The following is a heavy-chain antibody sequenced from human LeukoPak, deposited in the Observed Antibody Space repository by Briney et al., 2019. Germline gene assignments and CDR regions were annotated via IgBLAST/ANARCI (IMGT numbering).Heavy chain of an antibody. D-gene: IGHD1-26*01. CDR3: ARDLLGVGALGY. J-gene: IGHJ4*02. Sequence: GALVKVSCKASGYTFTSYYMHWVRQAPGQGLEWMGIINPSGGSTSYAQKFQGRVTMTRDTSTSTVYMELSSLRSEDTAVYYCARDLLGVGALGYWSQGTLVTVSS. V-gene: IGHV1-46*01. CDR2: INPSGGST. CDR1: GYTFTSYY.